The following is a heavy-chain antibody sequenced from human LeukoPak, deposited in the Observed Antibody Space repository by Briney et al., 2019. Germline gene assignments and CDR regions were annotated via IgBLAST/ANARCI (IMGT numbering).Heavy chain of an antibody. CDR2: ISNSGGST. CDR1: GFTFSSYA. D-gene: IGHD1-26*01. J-gene: IGHJ4*02. CDR3: AKGSSGRNFAY. Sequence: GGSLRLSCEASGFTFSSYAMRWVRQAPGKGLEWVSGISNSGGSTDYADSVKGRFTISRDNPKNTLYLQMNSLRAEDTAVYYCAKGSSGRNFAYWGQGTLVTVSS. V-gene: IGHV3-23*01.